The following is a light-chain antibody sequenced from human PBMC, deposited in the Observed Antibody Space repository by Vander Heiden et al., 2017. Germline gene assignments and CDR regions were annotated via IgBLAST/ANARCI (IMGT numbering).Light chain of an antibody. Sequence: EIVLTQTPGSLSLSPGERATLSCRASQSVTSSYLAGYQQKVGQAPRLLIYGASSRATGIPDRFSGSGSGTDFSLTISRLEPEDSAVYYCQQYGSSPRTFGQGTKVEIK. CDR2: GAS. CDR3: QQYGSSPRT. CDR1: QSVTSSY. J-gene: IGKJ1*01. V-gene: IGKV3-20*01.